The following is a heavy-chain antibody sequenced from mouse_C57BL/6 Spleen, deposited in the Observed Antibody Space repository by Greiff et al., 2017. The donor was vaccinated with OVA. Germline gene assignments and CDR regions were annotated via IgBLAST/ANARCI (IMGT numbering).Heavy chain of an antibody. J-gene: IGHJ2*01. CDR1: GFNIKDDY. V-gene: IGHV14-4*01. D-gene: IGHD1-1*01. Sequence: VQLQQSGAELVRPGASVKLSCTASGFNIKDDYMHWVKQRPEPGLEWIGWIDPENGDTEYASKFQGKATITADTYSNTAYLQLSSLTSEDTAVYYCTTEYYGNSYRLACFDYWGQGTTLTVSS. CDR2: IDPENGDT. CDR3: TTEYYGNSYRLACFDY.